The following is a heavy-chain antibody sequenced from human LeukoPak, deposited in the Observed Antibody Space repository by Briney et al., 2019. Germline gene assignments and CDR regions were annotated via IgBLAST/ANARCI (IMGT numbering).Heavy chain of an antibody. V-gene: IGHV3-49*03. J-gene: IGHJ4*02. CDR1: GFTFGDYA. CDR3: TSPLRITMVRGVIPPVYY. D-gene: IGHD3-10*01. CDR2: IRSKAYGGTT. Sequence: PGRSLRLSCTASGFTFGDYAMSWFRQAPGKGLEWVGFIRSKAYGGTTEYAASVKGRFTISRDDSKSIAYLQMNSLKTEDTAVYYCTSPLRITMVRGVIPPVYYWGQGTLVTVSS.